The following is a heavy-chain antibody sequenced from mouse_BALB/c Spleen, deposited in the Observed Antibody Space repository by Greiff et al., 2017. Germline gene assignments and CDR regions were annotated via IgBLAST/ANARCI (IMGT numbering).Heavy chain of an antibody. CDR2: INPNNGGT. V-gene: IGHV1-18*01. CDR3: AKATVVAYWYFDV. CDR1: GYTFTEYT. Sequence: VQLKQSGAELMKPGASVKISCKTSGYTFTEYTMHWVKQSHGKSLEWIGGINPNNGGTSYNQKFKGKATLTVDKSSSTAYMELRSLTSEDSAVYYCAKATVVAYWYFDVWGAGTTVTVSS. J-gene: IGHJ1*01. D-gene: IGHD1-1*01.